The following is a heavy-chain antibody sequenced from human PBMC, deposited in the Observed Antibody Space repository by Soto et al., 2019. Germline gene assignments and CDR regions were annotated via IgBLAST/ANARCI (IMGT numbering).Heavy chain of an antibody. CDR3: ARGRPAGTGGWNYYYYGMDV. Sequence: QVPLVQSGAEVKKPGASVKVSCKASGYTFTGYYMHWVRQAPGQGLEWMGWINPNSGGTNYAQKFQGWVTMTRDTSISTAYMELSRLRSDDTAVYYCARGRPAGTGGWNYYYYGMDVWGQGTTVTVSS. CDR1: GYTFTGYY. J-gene: IGHJ6*02. V-gene: IGHV1-2*04. CDR2: INPNSGGT. D-gene: IGHD6-13*01.